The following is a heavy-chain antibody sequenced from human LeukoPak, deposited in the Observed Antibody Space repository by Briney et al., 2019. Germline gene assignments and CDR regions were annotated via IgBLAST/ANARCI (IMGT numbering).Heavy chain of an antibody. CDR3: AKVHSSGYYHFDY. V-gene: IGHV3-23*01. J-gene: IGHJ4*02. D-gene: IGHD3-22*01. CDR1: GFTFSSYA. CDR2: ISGSGGST. Sequence: GGSLRLSCAASGFTFSSYAMSWVRQAPGKGLEWVSAISGSGGSTYYADSVKGRFTISRDNAKNSLYLQVSSLRAEDTALYYCAKVHSSGYYHFDYWGQGTLVTVSS.